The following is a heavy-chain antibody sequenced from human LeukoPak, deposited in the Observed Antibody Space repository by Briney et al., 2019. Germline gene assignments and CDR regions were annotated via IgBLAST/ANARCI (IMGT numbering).Heavy chain of an antibody. V-gene: IGHV1-8*01. D-gene: IGHD1-26*01. CDR1: GYTFTSYD. CDR2: MNPNSGNT. CDR3: ARVPRSPKERPFDP. Sequence: AASVKVSCKASGYTFTSYDINWVRQATGQGLEWMGWMNPNSGNTGYAQKFQGRVTITRNTSISTAYMELSSLRSEDTAVYYCARVPRSPKERPFDPWGQGTLVTVSS. J-gene: IGHJ5*02.